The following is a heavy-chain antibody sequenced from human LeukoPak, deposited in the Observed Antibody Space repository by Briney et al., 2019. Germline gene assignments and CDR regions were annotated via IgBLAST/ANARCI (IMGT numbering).Heavy chain of an antibody. CDR2: INHSGST. CDR3: ARSYIAAAGTPIGY. D-gene: IGHD6-13*01. Sequence: SETLSLTCAVYGGSFSGYYWSWIRQPPGKGLEWIGEINHSGSTNYNPSLKSRVTISVDTSKNQFSLKLSSVTAADTAVYYCARSYIAAAGTPIGYWGQGTLVTVSS. J-gene: IGHJ4*02. CDR1: GGSFSGYY. V-gene: IGHV4-34*01.